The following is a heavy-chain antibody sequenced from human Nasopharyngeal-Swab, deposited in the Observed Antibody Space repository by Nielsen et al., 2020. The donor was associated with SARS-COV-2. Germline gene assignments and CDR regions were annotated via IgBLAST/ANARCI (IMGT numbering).Heavy chain of an antibody. V-gene: IGHV3-23*01. D-gene: IGHD6-13*01. CDR2: IRGSGITT. Sequence: GGSLRLSCAASGFRFDSYAMSWVRQAPGKGLEWVSAIRGSGITTYYADSVKGRFTISRDNSKNTVYLQMDSLRAEDAAIYYCAKDMAAGYFFDFWGQGTLVTVSS. J-gene: IGHJ4*02. CDR3: AKDMAAGYFFDF. CDR1: GFRFDSYA.